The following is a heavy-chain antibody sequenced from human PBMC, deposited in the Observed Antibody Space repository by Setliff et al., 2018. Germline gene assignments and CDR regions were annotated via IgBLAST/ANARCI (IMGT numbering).Heavy chain of an antibody. CDR1: GGSIGPHY. Sequence: ETLSLTCTVSGGSIGPHYWSWIRQAPGKGLEWIGHIFYSDTAKYNPSLESRAAISVDSSKNQFSLKLRSVTAADTAVYYCARDRSTVIRGVTSFFYYYMDVWGGGTTVTVSS. V-gene: IGHV4-59*11. CDR2: IFYSDTA. D-gene: IGHD3-10*01. CDR3: ARDRSTVIRGVTSFFYYYMDV. J-gene: IGHJ6*03.